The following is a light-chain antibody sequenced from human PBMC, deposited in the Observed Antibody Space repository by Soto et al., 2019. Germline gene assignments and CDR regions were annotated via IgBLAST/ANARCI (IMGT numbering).Light chain of an antibody. CDR2: EVS. CDR1: SSDVGAYDF. V-gene: IGLV2-14*01. Sequence: QSVLTQPASVSGSRGQSITISCTGSSSDVGAYDFVSWYQQYPGKAPKVLIFEVSRRPSGVSSRFSGSKSGDTASLTISGLQPEDEADYYCSSYTVSSPILFGGGTQLTVL. J-gene: IGLJ2*01. CDR3: SSYTVSSPIL.